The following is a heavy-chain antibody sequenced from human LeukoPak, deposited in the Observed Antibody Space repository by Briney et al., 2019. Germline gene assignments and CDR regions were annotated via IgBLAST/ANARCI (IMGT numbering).Heavy chain of an antibody. CDR2: VYHSGMS. V-gene: IGHV4-38-2*02. CDR3: ARVIAARRGEFEY. CDR1: CYSISSGYY. J-gene: IGHJ4*02. Sequence: PSETLSLTCTVCCYSISSGYYWGWIRQPPGKGLEWIGSVYHSGMSFYNPSLKSRVTMSVDTSKNQFSLRLTSMTAADTAVYYCARVIAARRGEFEYWGQGTLVTVSS. D-gene: IGHD6-6*01.